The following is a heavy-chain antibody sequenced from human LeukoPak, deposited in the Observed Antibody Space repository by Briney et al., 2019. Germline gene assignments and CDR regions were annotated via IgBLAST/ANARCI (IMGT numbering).Heavy chain of an antibody. CDR1: GFTLSSYA. CDR2: ISDSGGRT. CDR3: AKESSGGNFGGN. D-gene: IGHD2-15*01. J-gene: IGHJ4*02. V-gene: IGHV3-23*01. Sequence: PGGSLRLSCAASGFTLSSYAMSWVRQAPGKGLGWVSGISDSGGRTDYADSVKGRFTISRDNSKNTVHLQMNSLRAEDTAVYYCAKESSGGNFGGNWGQGTLVTVSS.